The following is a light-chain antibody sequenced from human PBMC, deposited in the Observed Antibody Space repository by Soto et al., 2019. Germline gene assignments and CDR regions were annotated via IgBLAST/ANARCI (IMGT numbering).Light chain of an antibody. CDR1: QSVGGF. V-gene: IGKV3-11*01. J-gene: IGKJ2*01. CDR3: QHRSNWPPMYT. CDR2: DTS. Sequence: EIVLTQSPATLSLSPGERATLSCRASQSVGGFLAWYQQKSDQAPRLLIYDTSKRVTGIPARFSGSGSGTGFTLTISSLEPEDFAVYHCQHRSNWPPMYTFGQGTKLQIK.